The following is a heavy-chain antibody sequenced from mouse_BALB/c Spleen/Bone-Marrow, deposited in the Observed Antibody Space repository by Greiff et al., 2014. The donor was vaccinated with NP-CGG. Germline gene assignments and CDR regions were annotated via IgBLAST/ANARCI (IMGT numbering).Heavy chain of an antibody. CDR1: GYSITSDYA. Sequence: EVKLQESGPGLVKPSQSLSLTCTVTGYSITSDYAWNWIRQFPGNKLEWMGYISYSGSTSYNPSLKSRISITRDTSKNQFFQQLNSVTTEDTATYYCARGGARATGWFAYWGQGTLVTVSA. J-gene: IGHJ3*01. D-gene: IGHD3-1*01. CDR2: ISYSGST. CDR3: ARGGARATGWFAY. V-gene: IGHV3-2*02.